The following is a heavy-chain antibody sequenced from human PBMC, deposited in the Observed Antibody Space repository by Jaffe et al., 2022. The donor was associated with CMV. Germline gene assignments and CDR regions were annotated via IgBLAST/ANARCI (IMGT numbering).Heavy chain of an antibody. CDR2: ISSSGSAI. D-gene: IGHD5-12*01. J-gene: IGHJ4*02. V-gene: IGHV3-11*01. Sequence: QVQLLESGGGLVKPGESLRLSCEASGFTFSDYYMNWIRQAPGKGLEWVAYISSSGSAIYYADSVKGRFTLSRDNTKNSLYLQMNSLRAEDTAVYYCARKGAYSGYDTFDHWGQGTLVTVSS. CDR3: ARKGAYSGYDTFDH. CDR1: GFTFSDYY.